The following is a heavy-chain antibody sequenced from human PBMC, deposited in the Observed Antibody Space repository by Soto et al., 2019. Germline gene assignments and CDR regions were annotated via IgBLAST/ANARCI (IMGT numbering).Heavy chain of an antibody. CDR3: ARDYYGSGSSPAHWFDP. J-gene: IGHJ5*02. D-gene: IGHD3-10*01. CDR2: IYHSGST. V-gene: IGHV4-30-2*01. Sequence: QLQLQESGSGLVKPSQTLSLTCAVSGGSISSGGYSWSWIRQPPGKGLEWIGYIYHSGSTYYNPSLQRRVTISVDRSKYQFSLKLSSVTAADTAVYYCARDYYGSGSSPAHWFDPWGQGTLVTVSS. CDR1: GGSISSGGYS.